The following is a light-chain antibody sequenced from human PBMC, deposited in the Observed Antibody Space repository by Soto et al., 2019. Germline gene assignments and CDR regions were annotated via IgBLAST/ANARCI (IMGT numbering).Light chain of an antibody. Sequence: DIVWPQSPYTLSWSPGERATLSCRASQSVSSYLAWYQQKPGQAPRLLIYGASTRATGIPARFTGSGSGTDFTLTISSLQSEDLATYYCQQSESTPTVGQGTKVGIK. CDR3: QQSESTPT. J-gene: IGKJ1*01. CDR1: QSVSSY. V-gene: IGKV3-15*01. CDR2: GAS.